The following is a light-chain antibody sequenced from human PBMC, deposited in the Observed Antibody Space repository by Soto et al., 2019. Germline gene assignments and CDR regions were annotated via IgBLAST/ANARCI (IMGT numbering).Light chain of an antibody. CDR1: QDISTY. CDR3: QQYDNLPVT. J-gene: IGKJ3*01. V-gene: IGKV1-33*01. Sequence: DIQMTQSPSSLSAFVGDRVTITCQARQDISTYVNRYQQKPGKTPNLLIYAASNLETRVPSRFSGSGSGTKFTLTISRLQSEDIGTYYCQQYDNLPVTFGPGTKVNVK. CDR2: AAS.